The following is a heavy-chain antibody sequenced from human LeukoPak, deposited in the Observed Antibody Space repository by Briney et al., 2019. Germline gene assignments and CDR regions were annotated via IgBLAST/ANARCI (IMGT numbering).Heavy chain of an antibody. D-gene: IGHD5-18*01. V-gene: IGHV3-30*02. CDR2: IRYDGSNK. CDR1: GFTFSSYG. Sequence: SGGSLRLPCAASGFTFSSYGMHWVRQAPGKGLEWVAFIRYDGSNKYYADSVKGRFTISRDNSKNTLYLQMNSLRAEDTAVYYCAGAREKYSPTPGAFDYWGQGTLVTVSS. J-gene: IGHJ4*02. CDR3: AGAREKYSPTPGAFDY.